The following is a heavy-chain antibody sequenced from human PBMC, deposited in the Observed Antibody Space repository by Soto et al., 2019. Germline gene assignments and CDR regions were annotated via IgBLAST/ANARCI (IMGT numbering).Heavy chain of an antibody. V-gene: IGHV1-2*04. Sequence: ASVKVSCKASGYTFTGYYMHWVRQAPGQGLEWMGWINPNSGGTNYAQKFQGWVTMTRDTSISTAYMELSRLRSDDTAVYYCARARYSGYDLKYWGQGTLVTVSS. CDR2: INPNSGGT. J-gene: IGHJ4*02. D-gene: IGHD5-12*01. CDR3: ARARYSGYDLKY. CDR1: GYTFTGYY.